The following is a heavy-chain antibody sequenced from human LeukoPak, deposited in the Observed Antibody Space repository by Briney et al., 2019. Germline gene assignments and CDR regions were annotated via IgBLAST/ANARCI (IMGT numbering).Heavy chain of an antibody. CDR1: GFTFSDYY. CDR3: ARDQRKYCSKTSCYVYDI. J-gene: IGHJ3*02. D-gene: IGHD2-2*01. Sequence: GGSLRLSCAASGFTFSDYYMSWIRQAPGKGLEWVSYISSSGSTMYYADSVKGRFTISRDNSKNTLYLQVSSLRAEDTAIYYCARDQRKYCSKTSCYVYDIWGQGTVVTVSA. V-gene: IGHV3-11*01. CDR2: ISSSGSTM.